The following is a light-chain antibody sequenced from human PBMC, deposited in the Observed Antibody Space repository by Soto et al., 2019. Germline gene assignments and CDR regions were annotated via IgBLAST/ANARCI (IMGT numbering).Light chain of an antibody. CDR2: DAS. V-gene: IGKV3-15*01. CDR1: PSVSSC. J-gene: IGKJ5*01. Sequence: EIVMTQSPATLSVSPGERATLSCRASPSVSSCLAWYQQNPGLAPRLLIYDASTRATGIPARFSGSGSVTEYTLTLRSLQTEDIAVYYCEQYNNWPLPTFGQGTLLEIK. CDR3: EQYNNWPLPT.